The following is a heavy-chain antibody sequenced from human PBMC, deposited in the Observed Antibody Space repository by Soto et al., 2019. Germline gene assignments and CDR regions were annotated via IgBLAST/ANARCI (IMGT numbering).Heavy chain of an antibody. D-gene: IGHD6-13*01. CDR2: IYQSGST. CDR1: GDSISSSKW. CDR3: ARGERQQQRDY. Sequence: QVQLQESGPGLVKPSGTLSLTCAVSGDSISSSKWWSWVRQPPGKGLEWIVEIYQSGSTNYNPSPKSRAIISVDKAKNQFSLKLSSVTDADTAVYYCARGERQQQRDYWGQGTLVTVSS. V-gene: IGHV4-4*02. J-gene: IGHJ4*02.